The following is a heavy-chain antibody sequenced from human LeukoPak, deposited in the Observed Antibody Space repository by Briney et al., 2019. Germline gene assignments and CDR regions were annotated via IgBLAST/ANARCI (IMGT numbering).Heavy chain of an antibody. D-gene: IGHD3-9*01. J-gene: IGHJ2*01. V-gene: IGHV4-59*01. CDR1: GGSISSYY. Sequence: PSETPSLTCTVSGGSISSYYWSWIRQPPGKGLEWIGYIYYSGSTNYNPSLKSRVTISVDTSKNQFSLKLSSVTAADTAVYYCARDLRYYDILTGYHRYWYFDLWGRGTLVTVSS. CDR3: ARDLRYYDILTGYHRYWYFDL. CDR2: IYYSGST.